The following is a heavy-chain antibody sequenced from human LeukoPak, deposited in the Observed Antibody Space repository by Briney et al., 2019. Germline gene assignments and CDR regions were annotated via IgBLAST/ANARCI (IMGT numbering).Heavy chain of an antibody. Sequence: PGGSLRLSCAASGFTFSSHGMHWARQAPGEGLEWVTLICQDGTKENYADSVKGRLTISRDNSRSTMYLQMSSLSVEDTAVYYCVTDYSYGSLDYRRQGTLVTVSS. CDR2: ICQDGTKE. D-gene: IGHD5-18*01. CDR3: VTDYSYGSLDY. J-gene: IGHJ4*02. CDR1: GFTFSSHG. V-gene: IGHV3-33*03.